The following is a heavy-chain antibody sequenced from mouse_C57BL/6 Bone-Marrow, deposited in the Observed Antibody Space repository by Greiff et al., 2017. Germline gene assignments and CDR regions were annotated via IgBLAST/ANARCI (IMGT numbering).Heavy chain of an antibody. Sequence: SAPGILHPSQTLSLPCSFSGFSLSPFGLGVGWIRKPSGKVLDWLAPFCWEDDRYYNPALKSRLTISKDTSKNQVFLKIANVDTADTATYYCARIAGRFITTVVAPPWFAYWGQGTLVTVSA. CDR1: GFSLSPFGLG. CDR3: ARIAGRFITTVVAPPWFAY. D-gene: IGHD1-1*01. J-gene: IGHJ3*01. V-gene: IGHV8-8*01. CDR2: FCWEDDR.